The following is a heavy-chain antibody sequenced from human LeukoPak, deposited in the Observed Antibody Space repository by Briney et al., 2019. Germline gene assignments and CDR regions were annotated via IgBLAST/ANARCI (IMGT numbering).Heavy chain of an antibody. Sequence: SETLSLTCTVSGGSISSYYWSWIRQPPGKGLEWIGYIYTSGSTNYNPSLKSRVTISVDTSKNQLSLKLSSVTAADTAVYYCARSDRIFGSGWFDPWGQGTLVTVSS. J-gene: IGHJ5*02. CDR3: ARSDRIFGSGWFDP. D-gene: IGHD3-3*01. V-gene: IGHV4-4*09. CDR2: IYTSGST. CDR1: GGSISSYY.